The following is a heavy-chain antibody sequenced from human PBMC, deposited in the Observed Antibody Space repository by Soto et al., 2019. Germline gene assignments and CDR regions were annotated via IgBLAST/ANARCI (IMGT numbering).Heavy chain of an antibody. CDR1: GYYCYNSG. CDR3: SKNGTTWFAA. J-gene: IGHJ5*02. CDR2: ISVYSGYA. D-gene: IGHD1-1*01. V-gene: IGHV1-18*01. Sequence: QVQLVQSGPELKKPGASVKVSCKTSGYYCYNSGISWVRQAPGQGLEWMGWISVYSGYAHYAQKFQGRVIMTADTFTSTSYMELRGLRSDDTAMYYCSKNGTTWFAAWGQGTLVTVSS.